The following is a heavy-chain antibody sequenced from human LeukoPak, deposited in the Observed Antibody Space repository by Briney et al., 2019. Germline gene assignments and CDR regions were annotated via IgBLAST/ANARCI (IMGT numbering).Heavy chain of an antibody. Sequence: GGPVRLSCAASGFPLSYHWMTLLRPARGGGVVWVANIKNDGAVKNYVDSVKGRLTISRDNAKNSLYLQMNSLRAEDTAVYYCAKDSYSKGDFWGQGVLVTVSS. CDR2: IKNDGAVK. CDR3: AKDSYSKGDF. V-gene: IGHV3-7*01. CDR1: GFPLSYHW. D-gene: IGHD6-13*01. J-gene: IGHJ4*02.